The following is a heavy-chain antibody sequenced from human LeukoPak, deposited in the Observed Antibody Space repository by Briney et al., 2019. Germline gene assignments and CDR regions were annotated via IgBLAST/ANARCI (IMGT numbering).Heavy chain of an antibody. Sequence: ASVKVSFTPSVYTLTHSYMHWVRQAPGHRLECMGRADPEDGEAVHAAKFQGRVTITADTSIDTVYMELSSLRSEHTAVYYCVTPTREKTGAAVYLSWGQGTQVTVSP. V-gene: IGHV1-69-2*01. CDR2: ADPEDGEA. D-gene: IGHD2-15*01. CDR3: VTPTREKTGAAVYLS. CDR1: VYTLTHSY. J-gene: IGHJ5*02.